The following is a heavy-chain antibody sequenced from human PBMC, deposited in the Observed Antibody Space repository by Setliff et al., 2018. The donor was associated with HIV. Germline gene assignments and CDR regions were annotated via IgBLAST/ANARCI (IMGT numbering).Heavy chain of an antibody. CDR3: ARESPSSSWFYFDF. Sequence: PSETLSLTCTVSDSGTYYWTWIRQSPGKGLEWIGEINHRGSTNYNPSLKSRVTVSVDTSKNQFSLKLGSVTAADTAVYYCARESPSSSWFYFDFWGQGTLVTVSS. CDR2: INHRGST. D-gene: IGHD6-13*01. J-gene: IGHJ4*02. CDR1: DSGTYY. V-gene: IGHV4-34*01.